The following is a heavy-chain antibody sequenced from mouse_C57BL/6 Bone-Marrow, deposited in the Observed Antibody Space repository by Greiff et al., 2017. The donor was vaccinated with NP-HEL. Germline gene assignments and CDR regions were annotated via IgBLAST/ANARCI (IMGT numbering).Heavy chain of an antibody. V-gene: IGHV5-6*02. CDR2: ISSGGSYT. D-gene: IGHD1-3*01. CDR3: ARHRKLGYAMDY. CDR1: GFTFSSYG. J-gene: IGHJ4*01. Sequence: EVKLEESGGDLVKPGGSLKLSCAASGFTFSSYGMSWVRQTPDKRLEWVATISSGGSYTYYLDSVKGRFTISRDNAKNTLYLQMSSLKSEDTAMYYCARHRKLGYAMDYWGQGTSVTVSS.